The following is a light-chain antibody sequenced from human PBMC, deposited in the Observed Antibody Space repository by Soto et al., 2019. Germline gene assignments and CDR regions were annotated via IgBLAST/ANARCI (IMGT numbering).Light chain of an antibody. Sequence: DIQMTPSPSSLSASVGDRLTITCRASESISTFLNWYQNKPGAAPKLVIYAASTLQSGVPSRFSGSGSGTEFTLIISSVQPEDFAAYYCQQSYTMSYTFGQGTKVELE. CDR3: QQSYTMSYT. CDR2: AAS. CDR1: ESISTF. V-gene: IGKV1-39*01. J-gene: IGKJ2*01.